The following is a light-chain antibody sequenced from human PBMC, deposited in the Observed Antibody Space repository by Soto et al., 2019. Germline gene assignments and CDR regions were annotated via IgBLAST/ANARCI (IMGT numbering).Light chain of an antibody. V-gene: IGKV1-39*01. CDR3: QQSNSSPIP. CDR2: AAS. CDR1: QSISSY. Sequence: DIQMTQSPSSLSASVGDRVTITCRASQSISSYLNWYQQKPGKAPKLLIYAASSLQSGVPSRFSGSGSGTDFTLTISSLQPEDFATYYCQQSNSSPIPFGEGTRVDIK. J-gene: IGKJ1*01.